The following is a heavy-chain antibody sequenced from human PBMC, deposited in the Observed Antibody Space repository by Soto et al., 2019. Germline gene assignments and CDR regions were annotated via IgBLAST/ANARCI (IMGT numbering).Heavy chain of an antibody. CDR3: AKDRPYSQALTHWYFDL. Sequence: EVQLLESGGGLVQPGGSLRLSCAASGFTFSSYAMSWVRQAPGKGLEWVSAISGSGGSTYYADSVKGRFTISRDNSKNTLYLQSNSLRAEDTAVYYCAKDRPYSQALTHWYFDLWGRGTLVTVSS. CDR2: ISGSGGST. CDR1: GFTFSSYA. J-gene: IGHJ2*01. V-gene: IGHV3-23*01. D-gene: IGHD6-13*01.